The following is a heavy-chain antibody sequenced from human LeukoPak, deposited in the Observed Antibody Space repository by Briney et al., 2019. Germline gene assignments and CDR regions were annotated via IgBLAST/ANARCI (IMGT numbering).Heavy chain of an antibody. D-gene: IGHD1-26*01. Sequence: TSSETLSLTCNVSGGSINLYYWSWIRQPPGKGLEWIGEINHSGSTNYNPSLKSRVTISVDTSKNQFSLKLSSVTAADTAVYYCARIIVGATNYFDYWGQGTLVTVSS. CDR3: ARIIVGATNYFDY. J-gene: IGHJ4*02. CDR1: GGSINLYY. V-gene: IGHV4-34*01. CDR2: INHSGST.